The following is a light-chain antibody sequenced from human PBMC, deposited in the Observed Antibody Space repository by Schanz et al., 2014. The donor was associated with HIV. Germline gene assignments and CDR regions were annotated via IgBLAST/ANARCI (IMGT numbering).Light chain of an antibody. J-gene: IGLJ3*02. CDR1: SSNIRINT. CDR2: SNS. CDR3: AAWDDSLSGHWV. V-gene: IGLV1-44*01. Sequence: QSVLTQPPSASGTPGQRVTISCSGSSSNIRINTVNWYQQFPGTAPKLLIYSNSRRPSGVPDRFSGSKSGTSASLAISGLQSADEAEYYCAAWDDSLSGHWVFGGGTKLTVL.